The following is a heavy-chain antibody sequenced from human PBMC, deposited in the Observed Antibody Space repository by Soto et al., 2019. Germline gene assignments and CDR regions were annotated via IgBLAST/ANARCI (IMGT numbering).Heavy chain of an antibody. CDR3: ARDQVLYYYDSSGYYPIDY. J-gene: IGHJ4*02. V-gene: IGHV3-30-3*01. CDR2: ISYDGSNK. Sequence: GGSLRISCAASGFTFISYAMHWVRQAPGKGLEWVAVISYDGSNKYYADSVKGRFTISRDNSKNTLYLQMNSLRAEDTAVYYCARDQVLYYYDSSGYYPIDYWGQGTLVTVSS. D-gene: IGHD3-22*01. CDR1: GFTFISYA.